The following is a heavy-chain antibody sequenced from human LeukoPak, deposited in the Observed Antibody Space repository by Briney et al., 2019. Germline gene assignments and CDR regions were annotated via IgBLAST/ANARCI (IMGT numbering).Heavy chain of an antibody. V-gene: IGHV3-30*02. D-gene: IGHD3-10*01. Sequence: GGSLRLSCAASGFTFSSYGMHWVRQAPGKGLEWVAFIRYDGSNKYYADSVKGRFTISRDNSKNTLYLQMNSLRAEDTAVYYCAKGKRSGEFQAAEYFQHWGQGTLVTVSS. CDR2: IRYDGSNK. CDR1: GFTFSSYG. CDR3: AKGKRSGEFQAAEYFQH. J-gene: IGHJ1*01.